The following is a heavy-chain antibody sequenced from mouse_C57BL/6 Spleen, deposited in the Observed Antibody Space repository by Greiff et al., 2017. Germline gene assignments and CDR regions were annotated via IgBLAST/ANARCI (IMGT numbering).Heavy chain of an antibody. CDR1: GFTFSDYY. Sequence: EVQRVESEGGLVQPGSSMKLSCKASGFTFSDYYMCWVRQVPEKGLEWVANINSDGSSTYYLDSLKSRFIISRDNAKNILYLQMSSLKSEDTATYSCTREGLGLDYWGQGTTLTVSS. D-gene: IGHD4-1*01. J-gene: IGHJ2*01. CDR2: INSDGSST. V-gene: IGHV5-16*01. CDR3: TREGLGLDY.